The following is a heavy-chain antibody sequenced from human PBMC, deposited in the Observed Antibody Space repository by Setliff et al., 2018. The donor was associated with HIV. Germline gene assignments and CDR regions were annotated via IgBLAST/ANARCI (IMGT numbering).Heavy chain of an antibody. V-gene: IGHV1-69*05. D-gene: IGHD2-8*02. Sequence: SVKVSCKASGGTFSSHAISWVRQAPGQGLEWMGGIIPIFGTANYAQKLQGRVTMTTDTSTSTAYMELRNLRSDDTAVYYCARVQVGDPYYSYYYMDVWGEGTTVTVSS. CDR3: ARVQVGDPYYSYYYMDV. J-gene: IGHJ6*03. CDR2: IIPIFGTA. CDR1: GGTFSSHA.